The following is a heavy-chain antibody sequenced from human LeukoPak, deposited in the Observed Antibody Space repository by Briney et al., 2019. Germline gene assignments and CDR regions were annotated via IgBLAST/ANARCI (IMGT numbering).Heavy chain of an antibody. D-gene: IGHD1-26*01. CDR3: ASGIVGATYFDY. CDR1: GGSISSYY. Sequence: SQTLSLTCTVSGGSISSYYWSWIRQPAGKGLEWIGRIYTSGSTNYNPSLKSRVTMSVDTSKNQFSLKLSSVTAADTAVYYCASGIVGATYFDYWGQGTLVTVSS. V-gene: IGHV4-4*07. CDR2: IYTSGST. J-gene: IGHJ4*02.